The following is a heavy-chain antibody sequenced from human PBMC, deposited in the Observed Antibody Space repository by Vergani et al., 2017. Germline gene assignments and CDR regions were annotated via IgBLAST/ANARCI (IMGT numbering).Heavy chain of an antibody. CDR3: ARVTSRCSSTSCYRGVFDY. V-gene: IGHV4-39*07. CDR1: GGSISSSSYY. J-gene: IGHJ4*02. CDR2: IYYSGST. D-gene: IGHD2-2*02. Sequence: QLQLQESGPGLVKPSETLSLTCTVSGGSISSSSYYWGWLRQPPGKGLEWIGSIYYSGSTYYNPSLKSRVTISVDTSKNQFSLKLSSVTAADTAVYYCARVTSRCSSTSCYRGVFDYWGQGTLVTVSS.